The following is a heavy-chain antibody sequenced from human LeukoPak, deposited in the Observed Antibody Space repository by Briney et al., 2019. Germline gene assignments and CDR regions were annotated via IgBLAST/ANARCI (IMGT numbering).Heavy chain of an antibody. D-gene: IGHD3-3*01. Sequence: GGSLRLSCAASGFTFSSYAMSWVRQAPGKGLEWVSAISGSGGSTYYADSVKGRFTISRDNSKSTLYLQMNSLRAEDTAVYYCAKLVPSDDFWSGYLGWFDPWGPGTLVTVSS. CDR3: AKLVPSDDFWSGYLGWFDP. V-gene: IGHV3-23*01. CDR2: ISGSGGST. CDR1: GFTFSSYA. J-gene: IGHJ5*02.